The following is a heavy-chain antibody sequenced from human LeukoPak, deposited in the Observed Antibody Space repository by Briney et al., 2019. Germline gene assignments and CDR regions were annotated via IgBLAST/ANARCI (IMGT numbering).Heavy chain of an antibody. Sequence: GSLRLSCAASGFTFSTYAMTWVRQAPGKGLEWVSVISGSGGSTYYADSVKGRFTLSRGNSKNTLYLQMNSLRAEDTAVYYCAKSIGGVVVVAADYWGQGTLVTVSS. D-gene: IGHD2-15*01. V-gene: IGHV3-23*01. CDR1: GFTFSTYA. CDR3: AKSIGGVVVVAADY. J-gene: IGHJ4*02. CDR2: ISGSGGST.